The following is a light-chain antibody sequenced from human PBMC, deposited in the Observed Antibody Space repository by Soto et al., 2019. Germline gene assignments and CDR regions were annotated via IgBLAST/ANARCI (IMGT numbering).Light chain of an antibody. J-gene: IGKJ1*01. CDR2: GAS. Sequence: ESVLTQSPGTLSLSPGERATLSCRASQSVSSSYLAWYQQKPGQAPRLLIYGASNRATGIPDRFSGSGSGTDFTLTISRLEPEDFAVYYCQQYGSSPPWTFGQGTKVDI. V-gene: IGKV3-20*01. CDR3: QQYGSSPPWT. CDR1: QSVSSSY.